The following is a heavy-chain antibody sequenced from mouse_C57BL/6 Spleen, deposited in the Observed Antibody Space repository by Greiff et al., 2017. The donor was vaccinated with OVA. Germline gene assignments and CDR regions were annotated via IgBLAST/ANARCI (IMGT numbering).Heavy chain of an antibody. CDR3: ARRGSNTWVAY. V-gene: IGHV1-50*01. CDR1: GYTFTSYW. Sequence: QVQLQQPGAELVKPGASVKLSCKASGYTFTSYWMQWVKQRPGQGLEWIGEIDPSDSYTNYNQKFKGKATLTVDTSSSTAYMQLSSLTSEDSAVYYCARRGSNTWVAYWGQGTLVTVSA. D-gene: IGHD2-5*01. J-gene: IGHJ3*01. CDR2: IDPSDSYT.